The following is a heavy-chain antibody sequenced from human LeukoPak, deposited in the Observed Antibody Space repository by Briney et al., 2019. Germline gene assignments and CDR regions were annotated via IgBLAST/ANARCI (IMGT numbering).Heavy chain of an antibody. D-gene: IGHD5-18*01. CDR1: GGTFSSYA. CDR3: ARESDTAMVRVFDY. Sequence: ASVKVSCKASGGTFSSYAISWVRQAPGQGLEWMGWINTNTGNPTYAQGFTGRFVFSLDTSVSTAYLQISSLKAEDTAVYYCARESDTAMVRVFDYWGQGTLVTVSS. CDR2: INTNTGNP. J-gene: IGHJ4*02. V-gene: IGHV7-4-1*02.